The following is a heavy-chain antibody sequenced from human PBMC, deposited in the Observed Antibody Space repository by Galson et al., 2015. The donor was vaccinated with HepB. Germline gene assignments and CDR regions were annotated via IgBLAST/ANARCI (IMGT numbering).Heavy chain of an antibody. CDR2: INPSGGST. D-gene: IGHD3-22*01. CDR3: ARDYGGYYYGFDY. J-gene: IGHJ4*02. Sequence: SVKVSCKASGYIFTRYYTHWVRQAPGQGLEWMGIINPSGGSTSYAQKFQGRVTMTRDTSTSTVYMELSSLRSEDTAVYYCARDYGGYYYGFDYWGQGTLVTASS. V-gene: IGHV1-46*01. CDR1: GYIFTRYY.